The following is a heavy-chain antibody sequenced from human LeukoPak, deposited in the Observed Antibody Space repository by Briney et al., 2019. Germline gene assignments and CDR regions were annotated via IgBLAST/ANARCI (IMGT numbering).Heavy chain of an antibody. CDR1: GFTFSSYA. V-gene: IGHV3-23*01. D-gene: IGHD6-13*01. CDR2: ISGSGGST. J-gene: IGHJ4*02. CDR3: AKDLSYSSSSYDY. Sequence: GGSLRLSCAGSGFTFSSYAMSWVRQAPGKGLEWVSAISGSGGSTYYADSVKGRFTISRDNSKNTLYLQMNSLRAEDTAVYYCAKDLSYSSSSYDYWGQGTLVTVSS.